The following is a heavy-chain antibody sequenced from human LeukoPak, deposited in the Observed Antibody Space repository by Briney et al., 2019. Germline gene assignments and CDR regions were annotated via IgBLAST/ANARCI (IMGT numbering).Heavy chain of an antibody. CDR3: ARRKYSSSRLFDY. J-gene: IGHJ4*02. Sequence: SETLSLTCTVSGGSISSSSYYWGWIRQPPGKGLEWIGSIYYSGSTYYNPSLKSRVTISVDTSKNQFSLKLSSVTAADTAVYYCARRKYSSSRLFDYWGQGTLVTVSS. V-gene: IGHV4-39*07. D-gene: IGHD6-13*01. CDR2: IYYSGST. CDR1: GGSISSSSYY.